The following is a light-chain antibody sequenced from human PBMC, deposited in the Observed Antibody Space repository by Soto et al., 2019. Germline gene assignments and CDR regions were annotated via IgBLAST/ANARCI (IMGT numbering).Light chain of an antibody. Sequence: DIVLTQSPDTLSLSPGERATLSCRASQSVSSNYLAWYQQKPGQAPRLLIYGASTRATGIPDRFSGSGSGTDFTLTISRLEPEDFAVYYCQQRSNWPPWTFGQGTKVEIK. J-gene: IGKJ1*01. V-gene: IGKV3D-20*02. CDR1: QSVSSNY. CDR3: QQRSNWPPWT. CDR2: GAS.